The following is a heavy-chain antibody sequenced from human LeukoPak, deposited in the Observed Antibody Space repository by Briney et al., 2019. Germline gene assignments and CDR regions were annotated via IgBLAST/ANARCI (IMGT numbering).Heavy chain of an antibody. Sequence: SETLSLTCTVSGDSIRSYYWSWIRQPPGKGLEWIGYVFYTGTTHYNPSPKSRVTISVDTSKSQFSLTLTSVTAADTAVYYCARETTISRGTPVAGPQPYIYYVDVWGKGTTVTISS. J-gene: IGHJ6*03. CDR2: VFYTGTT. CDR3: ARETTISRGTPVAGPQPYIYYVDV. V-gene: IGHV4-59*01. D-gene: IGHD6-19*01. CDR1: GDSIRSYY.